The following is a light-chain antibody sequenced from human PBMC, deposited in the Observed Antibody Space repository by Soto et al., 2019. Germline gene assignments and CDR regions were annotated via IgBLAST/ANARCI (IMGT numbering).Light chain of an antibody. CDR2: GAY. CDR3: KQYNKWPQT. V-gene: IGKV3-15*01. J-gene: IGKJ1*01. Sequence: EIVMTQSPATLSVSPGERATLSCRASQSVSSKIAWYQQKPGQAPRLLIYGAYTRATGIQARFSGSGSGTEFTLTISSLQSEDFAVYYCKQYNKWPQTFGQGTKVDIK. CDR1: QSVSSK.